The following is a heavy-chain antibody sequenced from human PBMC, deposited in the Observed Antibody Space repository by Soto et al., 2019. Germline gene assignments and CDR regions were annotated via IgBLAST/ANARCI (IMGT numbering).Heavy chain of an antibody. CDR3: ARVRATDYEIDY. D-gene: IGHD4-17*01. Sequence: PGGSLRLSCTATGFMFGSYSMTWVRHDPGKGLQWVANIKRDGSEKYYVDFVKGRFTISRDNADNSVFLDMNNLRVDDTATYYCARVRATDYEIDYWGQGALVTVSS. V-gene: IGHV3-7*03. CDR1: GFMFGSYS. CDR2: IKRDGSEK. J-gene: IGHJ4*02.